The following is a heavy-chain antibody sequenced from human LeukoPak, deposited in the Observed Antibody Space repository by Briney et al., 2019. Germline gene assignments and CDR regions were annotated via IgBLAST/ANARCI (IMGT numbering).Heavy chain of an antibody. J-gene: IGHJ4*02. CDR2: ISSTSSDI. V-gene: IGHV3-21*04. Sequence: KPGGSLRLSCVASGFAFETYTMNWVRQAPGKGLEGVSFISSTSSDINYADSVRDRFTISRDNAKNSLFLQMDSLRVEDTAVYYCAKGLFSGYDKYLDSWGQGTLVTVSS. CDR1: GFAFETYT. CDR3: AKGLFSGYDKYLDS. D-gene: IGHD5-12*01.